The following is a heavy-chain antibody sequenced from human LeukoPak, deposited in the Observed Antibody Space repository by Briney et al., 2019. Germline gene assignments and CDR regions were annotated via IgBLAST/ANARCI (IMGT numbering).Heavy chain of an antibody. CDR2: ISDTGGRT. D-gene: IGHD3-22*01. CDR1: GITLSDYG. CDR3: AKRGVVIRVILVGFHKEAYYFDS. J-gene: IGHJ4*02. Sequence: GGSLRLSCAVSGITLSDYGMTWVRQAPGKGLEWVAGISDTGGRTNYADSVKGRFTISRDNPKNTLYLQMNSLRAEDTAVYFCAKRGVVIRVILVGFHKEAYYFDSWGQGALVTVSS. V-gene: IGHV3-23*01.